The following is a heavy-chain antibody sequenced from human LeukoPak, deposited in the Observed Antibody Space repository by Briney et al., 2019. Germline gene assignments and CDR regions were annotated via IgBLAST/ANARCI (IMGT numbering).Heavy chain of an antibody. CDR3: AKQGPTVVTHFDS. CDR1: GYSISSGYY. Sequence: SETLSLTCAASGYSISSGYYWGLLRPPPGKGLDGIASMYHSGSTYYNPSLKSRVTISVDTSKNQFSLRLSAVTAADTAVYYGAKQGPTVVTHFDSWGQGTLVTVSS. CDR2: MYHSGST. D-gene: IGHD4-23*01. J-gene: IGHJ4*02. V-gene: IGHV4-38-2*01.